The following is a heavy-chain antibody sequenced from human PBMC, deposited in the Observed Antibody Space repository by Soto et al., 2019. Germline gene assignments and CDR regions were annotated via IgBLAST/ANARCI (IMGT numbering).Heavy chain of an antibody. CDR1: GGTFSSYP. CDR2: IIPIFGTA. Sequence: ASVKVSCKASGGTFSSYPINWVRQAPGQGLEWMGEIIPIFGTANYAQKFQGRVTITADESTSTAYMELSSLRSDDTAVYYCASGYSYGGLDSWGQGPLVTVSS. J-gene: IGHJ4*02. CDR3: ASGYSYGGLDS. V-gene: IGHV1-69*13. D-gene: IGHD5-18*01.